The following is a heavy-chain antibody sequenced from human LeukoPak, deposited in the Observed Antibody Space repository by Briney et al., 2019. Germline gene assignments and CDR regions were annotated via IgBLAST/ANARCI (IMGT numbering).Heavy chain of an antibody. CDR2: IKSKTDGGTT. Sequence: GGSLRLSCAASGFTFSSYSMNWVRQAPGKGLEWVGRIKSKTDGGTTDYAAPVKGRFTISRDDSKNTLFLQMNSLRTEDTAVYYCATGGSVTAVTRSYDYWGQGTLVTVSS. V-gene: IGHV3-15*07. J-gene: IGHJ4*02. CDR3: ATGGSVTAVTRSYDY. CDR1: GFTFSSYS. D-gene: IGHD2-21*02.